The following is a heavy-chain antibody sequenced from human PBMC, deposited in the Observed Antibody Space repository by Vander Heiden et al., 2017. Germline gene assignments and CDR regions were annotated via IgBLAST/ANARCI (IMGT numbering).Heavy chain of an antibody. CDR2: ISSSSSTI. Sequence: EVQLVESGGGLVQPGGSLRLSCAASGFTFSTYSMNWVRQAPGQGLEWISYISSSSSTIYYADSVKGRFTISRDNAKNSLYLQMNSLRDEDTAVYYCVRDQEATRLSFQYWGQGTLVTVSS. CDR1: GFTFSTYS. V-gene: IGHV3-48*02. J-gene: IGHJ1*01. CDR3: VRDQEATRLSFQY.